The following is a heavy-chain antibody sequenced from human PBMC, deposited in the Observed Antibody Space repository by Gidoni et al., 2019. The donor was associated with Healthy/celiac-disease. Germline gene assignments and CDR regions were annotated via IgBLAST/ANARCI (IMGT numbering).Heavy chain of an antibody. CDR1: GGSFSGYY. Sequence: QVQLQQWGAGLLKPSETLSLTCAVSGGSFSGYYWSWIRQPPGKGLEWIGEINHSGSTNYNPSLKSRVTISVDTSKNQFSLKLSSVTAADTAVYYCARGRGQLGAGYYYGMDVWGQGTTVTVSS. V-gene: IGHV4-34*01. CDR2: INHSGST. D-gene: IGHD6-6*01. J-gene: IGHJ6*02. CDR3: ARGRGQLGAGYYYGMDV.